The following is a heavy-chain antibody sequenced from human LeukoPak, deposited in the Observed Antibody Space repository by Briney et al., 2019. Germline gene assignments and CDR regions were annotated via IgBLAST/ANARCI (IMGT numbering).Heavy chain of an antibody. CDR1: GYGFTQYA. CDR3: ARGHGHYNYMDV. J-gene: IGHJ6*03. Sequence: ASVKLSCKASGYGFTQYAINWVRQAPGQGLEWMGWITVFNDNANYAQDFQDRVTMTIDTAADTAYMELVSLRSDDSAVYYCARGHGHYNYMDVWGKGTTVTVSS. V-gene: IGHV1-18*01. CDR2: ITVFNDNA. D-gene: IGHD5-24*01.